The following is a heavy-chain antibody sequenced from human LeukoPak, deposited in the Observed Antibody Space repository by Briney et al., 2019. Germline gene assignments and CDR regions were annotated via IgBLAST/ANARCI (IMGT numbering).Heavy chain of an antibody. Sequence: ASVKVSCKASGYTFTSYGISWVRQAPGQGLEWMGWISAYNGNTNYAQKLQGRVTMTTDTSTSTAYMELRSLRSDDTAVYYCARTYYYGSGSYRNNWFDPWGQGTLVTVSS. CDR3: ARTYYYGSGSYRNNWFDP. V-gene: IGHV1-18*01. D-gene: IGHD3-10*01. J-gene: IGHJ5*02. CDR2: ISAYNGNT. CDR1: GYTFTSYG.